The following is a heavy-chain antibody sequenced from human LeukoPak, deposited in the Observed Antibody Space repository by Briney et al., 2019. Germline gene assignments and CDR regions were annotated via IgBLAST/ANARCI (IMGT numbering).Heavy chain of an antibody. CDR2: ISYDGSNK. D-gene: IGHD6-6*01. Sequence: GRSLRLSCAASGFTFSRYGMRWVRQAPGKGLEWVAVISYDGSNKYYADSVKGRFTISRDNSKNTLYLQMNSLRAEDTAVYYCAKSHGSSSWGFDYWGQGTLVTVSS. CDR3: AKSHGSSSWGFDY. J-gene: IGHJ4*02. CDR1: GFTFSRYG. V-gene: IGHV3-30*18.